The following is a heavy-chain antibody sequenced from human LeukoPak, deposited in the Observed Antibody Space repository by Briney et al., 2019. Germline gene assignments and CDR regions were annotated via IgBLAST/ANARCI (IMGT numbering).Heavy chain of an antibody. D-gene: IGHD3-16*01. CDR2: ICGSVGIT. J-gene: IGHJ5*02. CDR3: AKDGPLRLGWFDP. Sequence: RGSLRLSCAPSRFTFSSYTMSWVPDAPGEGLWWVSAICGSVGITYSAHSVKGRFTISRDNPKKTPYLQLILLRARDTALYYCAKDGPLRLGWFDPWGQGTLVTVSS. V-gene: IGHV3-23*01. CDR1: RFTFSSYT.